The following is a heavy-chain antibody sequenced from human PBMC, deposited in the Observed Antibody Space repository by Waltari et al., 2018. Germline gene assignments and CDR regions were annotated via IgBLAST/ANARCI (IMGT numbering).Heavy chain of an antibody. CDR3: ARADTSTSYFYYYLDV. CDR2: IHYSGGG. Sequence: QVQLQESGPGLVKPSETLSLTCTVSGGSTSTYYWSWVRPSPGKGLEWIGYIHYSGGGAYNPPLRSRLAISLDPPNNQFSLRLRSVTAADAAIYYCARADTSTSYFYYYLDVWGKGTTVTVSS. J-gene: IGHJ6*03. CDR1: GGSTSTYY. V-gene: IGHV4-59*01. D-gene: IGHD1-26*01.